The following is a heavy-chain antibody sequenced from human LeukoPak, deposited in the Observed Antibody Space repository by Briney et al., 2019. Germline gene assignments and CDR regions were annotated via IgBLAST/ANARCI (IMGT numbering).Heavy chain of an antibody. CDR3: ARDLGEIEMAAIFFDY. CDR1: GYTFTDFG. V-gene: IGHV1-18*01. Sequence: AASVKVSCKASGYTFTDFGISWVRQAPGQGLEWMEWISAYNGKIKYAQNLQGKVTMTTDISTSTAYMELRSLRSDDTAVYYCARDLGEIEMAAIFFDYWGQGTLVTVS. J-gene: IGHJ4*02. CDR2: ISAYNGKI. D-gene: IGHD5-24*01.